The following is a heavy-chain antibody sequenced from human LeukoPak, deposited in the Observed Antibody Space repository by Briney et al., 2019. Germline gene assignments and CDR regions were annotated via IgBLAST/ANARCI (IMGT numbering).Heavy chain of an antibody. CDR3: ATGGYSSSWYDWFDP. V-gene: IGHV1-24*01. D-gene: IGHD6-13*01. J-gene: IGHJ5*02. Sequence: ASVKVSCKVSGYTLTELSMHWVRQAPGKGLEWMGGFDPEDGETICAQKFQGRVTMTEDTSTDTAYMELSSLRSEDTAVYYCATGGYSSSWYDWFDPWGQGTLVTVSS. CDR1: GYTLTELS. CDR2: FDPEDGET.